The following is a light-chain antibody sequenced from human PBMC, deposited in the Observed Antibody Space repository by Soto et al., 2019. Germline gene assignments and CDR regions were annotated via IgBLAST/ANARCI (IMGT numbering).Light chain of an antibody. J-gene: IGLJ2*01. CDR3: QTWDTGIYVI. Sequence: QLVLTQSPSASASLGASVKLTCTLSSGHSRNAIAWHQQQPEKGPRFLMKINSDGSHSRGAGIPDRFSGSASGAERYLTISSLQSADEADYYCQTWDTGIYVIFGGGTQLTVL. CDR2: INSDGSH. CDR1: SGHSRNA. V-gene: IGLV4-69*01.